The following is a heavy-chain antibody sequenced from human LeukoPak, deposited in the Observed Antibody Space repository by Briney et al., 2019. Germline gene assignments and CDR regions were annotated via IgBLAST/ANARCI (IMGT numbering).Heavy chain of an antibody. CDR1: GYSFISYW. CDR3: ARLKTIAARPPTAYYFDY. Sequence: GESLKISCKGSGYSFISYWIGWVRQMPGKGLEWMGIIYPGDSDTRYSPSFQGQVTISADKSISTAYLQWSSLKASDTAMYYCARLKTIAARPPTAYYFDYWGQGTLVTVSS. CDR2: IYPGDSDT. D-gene: IGHD6-6*01. V-gene: IGHV5-51*01. J-gene: IGHJ4*02.